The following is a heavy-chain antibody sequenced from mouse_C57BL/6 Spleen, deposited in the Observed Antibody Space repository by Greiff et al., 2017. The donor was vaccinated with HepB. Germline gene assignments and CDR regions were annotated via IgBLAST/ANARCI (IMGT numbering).Heavy chain of an antibody. CDR1: GYTFTSYG. CDR3: ARSPEDYAMDY. V-gene: IGHV1-81*01. J-gene: IGHJ4*01. Sequence: QVQLKQSGAELARPGASVKLSCKASGYTFTSYGISWVKQRTGQGLEWIGEIYPRSGNTYYNEKFKGKATLTADKSSSTAYMELRSLTSEDSAVYFCARSPEDYAMDYWGQGTSVTVSS. CDR2: IYPRSGNT.